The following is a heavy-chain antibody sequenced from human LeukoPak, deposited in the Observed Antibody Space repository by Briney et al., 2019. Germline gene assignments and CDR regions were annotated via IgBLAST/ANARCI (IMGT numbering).Heavy chain of an antibody. CDR2: IYYSGST. CDR1: GGSISSSTYY. Sequence: SETLSLTCTVSGGSISSSTYYWGWIRQPPGKGLEWIGSIYYSGSTYYNASLKSRVTISADTSKSQFSLKLSSVTAADTAVYYCARPLSGSSSWHGDAFDIWGQGTMVTVSS. D-gene: IGHD6-13*01. V-gene: IGHV4-39*01. J-gene: IGHJ3*02. CDR3: ARPLSGSSSWHGDAFDI.